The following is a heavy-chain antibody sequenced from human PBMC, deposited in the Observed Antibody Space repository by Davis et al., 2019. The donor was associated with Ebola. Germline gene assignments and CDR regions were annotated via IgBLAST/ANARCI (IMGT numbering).Heavy chain of an antibody. V-gene: IGHV1-2*02. CDR2: LDPDSGDT. CDR3: ARIGVHGDYLGY. J-gene: IGHJ4*02. Sequence: ASVKVSCKASGYTFTGHYVHWVRQSPGQGLEWMGWLDPDSGDTNIAQEFQGRVTMTRDTSISTAYMELSRLRFDDTAVYYCARIGVHGDYLGYWGQGTLVTVSS. D-gene: IGHD4-17*01. CDR1: GYTFTGHY.